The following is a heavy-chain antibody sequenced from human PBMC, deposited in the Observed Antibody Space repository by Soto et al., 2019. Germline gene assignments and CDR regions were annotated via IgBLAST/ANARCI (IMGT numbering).Heavy chain of an antibody. CDR1: GYDFSNFW. CDR3: VRRHYSGSGPNDS. J-gene: IGHJ4*02. D-gene: IGHD3-10*01. Sequence: PGESLKISCKDYGYDFSNFWIGWVRQVSGKGLEWMGIIHPSDSDVQYSPSFQGQVTISVDKSVTTAYLQWSNLQASDSAMYYCVRRHYSGSGPNDSWGQRTLVTVSS. CDR2: IHPSDSDV. V-gene: IGHV5-51*01.